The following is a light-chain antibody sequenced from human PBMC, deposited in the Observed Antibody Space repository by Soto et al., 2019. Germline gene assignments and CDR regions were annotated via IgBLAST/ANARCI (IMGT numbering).Light chain of an antibody. J-gene: IGKJ1*01. V-gene: IGKV3-20*01. CDR2: GAS. Sequence: EIVLTQSPGTLSVPPGERATLSCRASQSISSNQLAWYQQKPGQAPSLLIYGASSRATGIPYRFSGSGSGTDFTLTISRLEPEDSAIYYCQQYVSWTFGQGTKVEIK. CDR1: QSISSNQ. CDR3: QQYVSWT.